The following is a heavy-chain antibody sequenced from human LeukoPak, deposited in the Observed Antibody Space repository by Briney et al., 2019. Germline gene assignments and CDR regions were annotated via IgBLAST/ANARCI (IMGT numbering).Heavy chain of an antibody. CDR1: GGSISSYY. Sequence: SETLSLTCTVSGGSISSYYWSWIRQPAGKGLEWIGRIYTSGSTNYNPPLKSRVTMSVDTSKNQFSLKLSSVTAADTAVYYCARVSRTPYSSSWSGGAFDIWGQGTMVTVSS. V-gene: IGHV4-4*07. CDR2: IYTSGST. D-gene: IGHD6-13*01. J-gene: IGHJ3*02. CDR3: ARVSRTPYSSSWSGGAFDI.